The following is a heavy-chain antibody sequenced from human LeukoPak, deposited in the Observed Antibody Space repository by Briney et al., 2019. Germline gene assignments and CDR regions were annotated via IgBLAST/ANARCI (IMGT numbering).Heavy chain of an antibody. CDR1: GYSFTSYW. Sequence: GESLRISCKGSGYSFTSYWISWVRQMPGKGLEWTGRIDPSDSYTKYSPSFQGHVTISGDESISTAYLQWSSLKASDTAMYYCARHSSSGWFDPWGQGTPVIVSS. D-gene: IGHD6-25*01. V-gene: IGHV5-10-1*01. J-gene: IGHJ5*02. CDR2: IDPSDSYT. CDR3: ARHSSSGWFDP.